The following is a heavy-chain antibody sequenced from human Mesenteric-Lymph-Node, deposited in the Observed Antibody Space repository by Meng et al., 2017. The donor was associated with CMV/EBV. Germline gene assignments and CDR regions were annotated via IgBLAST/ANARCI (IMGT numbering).Heavy chain of an antibody. Sequence: SSGDNYWGWIRQYPGKGLEWGGNIYYTGSTDCHPSLKSRVTISVDTSNNQFSLKLSSVTAADTAIYYCAREPLTRVAGYFDYWGQGTLVTVSS. D-gene: IGHD3-10*01. V-gene: IGHV4-31*02. CDR3: AREPLTRVAGYFDY. CDR2: IYYTGST. J-gene: IGHJ4*02. CDR1: SSGDNY.